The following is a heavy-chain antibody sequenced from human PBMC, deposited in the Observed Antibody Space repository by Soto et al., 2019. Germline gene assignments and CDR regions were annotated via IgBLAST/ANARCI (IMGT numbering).Heavy chain of an antibody. V-gene: IGHV1-18*01. J-gene: IGHJ4*02. Sequence: QVHLVQSGAEVKKPGASVKVSCKASGYTFTSYGITWVRQAPGQGLEWMGWISAHNGNTDYAQELQGRVIVTRDTAASTAYMELRSLGSDDTAVYYCGRGRYGDYWGQGALVTVSS. CDR3: GRGRYGDY. D-gene: IGHD1-1*01. CDR2: ISAHNGNT. CDR1: GYTFTSYG.